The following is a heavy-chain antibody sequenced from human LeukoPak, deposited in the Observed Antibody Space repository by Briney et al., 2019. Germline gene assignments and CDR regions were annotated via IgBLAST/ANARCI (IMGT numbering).Heavy chain of an antibody. J-gene: IGHJ4*02. CDR2: ISAYNGNT. V-gene: IGHV1-18*01. CDR3: ARGEAYCGGDCYSVDY. CDR1: GCTFTSYG. D-gene: IGHD2-21*02. Sequence: ASVKVSCKASGCTFTSYGISWVRQAPGQGLEWMGWISAYNGNTNYAQKLQGRVTMTTDTSTSTAYMELRSLRSDDTAVYYCARGEAYCGGDCYSVDYWGQGTLVTVSS.